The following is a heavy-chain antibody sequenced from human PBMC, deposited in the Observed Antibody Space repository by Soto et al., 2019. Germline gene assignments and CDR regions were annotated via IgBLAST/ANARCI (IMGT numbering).Heavy chain of an antibody. CDR2: IIPIFGTA. J-gene: IGHJ6*02. CDR1: GGIFSSYA. CDR3: ARLAYCSGGSCYSARAYYYGMDV. V-gene: IGHV1-69*13. Sequence: VASVKVSCKASGGIFSSYAISWVRQAPGQGLEWMGGIIPIFGTANYAQKFQGRVTITADESTSTAYMELSSLRSEDTAVYYCARLAYCSGGSCYSARAYYYGMDVWGQGTTVTVSS. D-gene: IGHD2-15*01.